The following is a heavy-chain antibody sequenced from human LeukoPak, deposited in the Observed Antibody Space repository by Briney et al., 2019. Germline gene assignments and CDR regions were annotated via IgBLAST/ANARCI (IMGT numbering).Heavy chain of an antibody. J-gene: IGHJ6*02. V-gene: IGHV1-58*01. D-gene: IGHD3-22*01. Sequence: GTSVKVSCKASGFTFTTSAVQGVRQARGQRLEWIGWIVVGSGNTNYAQKFQERVTITRDMSTSTVYMDLSSQRSEDTAVYYCAAASNYYDRSNYYSYAMDVWGQGTTVTVSS. CDR2: IVVGSGNT. CDR3: AAASNYYDRSNYYSYAMDV. CDR1: GFTFTTSA.